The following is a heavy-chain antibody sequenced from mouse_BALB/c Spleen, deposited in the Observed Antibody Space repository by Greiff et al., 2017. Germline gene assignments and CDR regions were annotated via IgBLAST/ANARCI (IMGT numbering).Heavy chain of an antibody. D-gene: IGHD2-4*01. CDR3: ARQIYDYDEGYYYAMDY. V-gene: IGHV5-12-1*01. Sequence: EVTLMESGGGLVKPGGSLKLSCAASGFAFSSYDMSWVRQTPEKRLEWVAYISSGGGSTYYPDTVKGRFTISRDNAKNTLYLQMSSLKSEDTAMYYCARQIYDYDEGYYYAMDYWGQGTSVTVSA. J-gene: IGHJ4*01. CDR1: GFAFSSYD. CDR2: ISSGGGST.